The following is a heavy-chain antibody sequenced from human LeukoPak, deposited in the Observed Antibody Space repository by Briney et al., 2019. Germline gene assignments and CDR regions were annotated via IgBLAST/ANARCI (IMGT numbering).Heavy chain of an antibody. CDR3: ARDRGGDGDYFDY. J-gene: IGHJ4*02. CDR2: IYYSGST. CDR1: GGSISSYY. Sequence: SETLSPTCTVSGGSISSYYWSWIRQPPGKGLEWIGYIYYSGSTNYNPSLKSRVTISVDTSKNQFSLKLSSVTAADTAVYYCARDRGGDGDYFDYWGQGTLVTVSS. D-gene: IGHD2-21*02. V-gene: IGHV4-59*01.